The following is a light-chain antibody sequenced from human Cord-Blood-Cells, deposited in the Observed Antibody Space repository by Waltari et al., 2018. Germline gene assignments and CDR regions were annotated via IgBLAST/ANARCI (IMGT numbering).Light chain of an antibody. CDR2: GAS. CDR1: QSFSSSY. Sequence: EIVLTQSPGTLSLSPGDRAPLSCRASQSFSSSYLAWYQQKPGQAPRLLISGASSRATGIPDRLSGSGSGTDFTLTISRLEPEDFAVYYCQQYGSSPPWTFGQGTKVDIK. J-gene: IGKJ1*01. V-gene: IGKV3-20*01. CDR3: QQYGSSPPWT.